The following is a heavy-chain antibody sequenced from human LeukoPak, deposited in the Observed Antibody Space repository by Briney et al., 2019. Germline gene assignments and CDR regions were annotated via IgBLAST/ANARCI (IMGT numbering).Heavy chain of an antibody. CDR3: AQREGYCSSASCYRRVEAFDI. CDR1: GFSLSTSGVG. V-gene: IGHV2-5*02. D-gene: IGHD2-2*02. Sequence: SGPTLVNPTQTLTLTCTFSGFSLSTSGVGVGWIRQPPGKALEWLALIYWDDDQRYSPSLKSRLTITKDTSKNQVVLTMTNMDPVDTATYYCAQREGYCSSASCYRRVEAFDIWGQGTMVTVSS. J-gene: IGHJ3*02. CDR2: IYWDDDQ.